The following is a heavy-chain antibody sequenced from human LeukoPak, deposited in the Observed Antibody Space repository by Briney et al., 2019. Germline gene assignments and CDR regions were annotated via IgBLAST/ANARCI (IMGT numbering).Heavy chain of an antibody. V-gene: IGHV1-18*01. D-gene: IGHD3-10*01. CDR3: AREGYYHGSGTYSPPRYYGMDV. CDR1: GGTFSSYA. CDR2: ISPYNDNT. J-gene: IGHJ6*02. Sequence: GASVKVSCKASGGTFSSYAISWVRQAPGQGLEWMGWISPYNDNTNYAQKFQGRVRMTTDTSTTTVYMELRSLRSDDTAVYYCAREGYYHGSGTYSPPRYYGMDVWGQGTTVIVSS.